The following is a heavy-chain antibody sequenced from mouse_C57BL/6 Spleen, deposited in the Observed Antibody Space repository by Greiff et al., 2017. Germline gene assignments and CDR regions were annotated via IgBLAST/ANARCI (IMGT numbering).Heavy chain of an antibody. Sequence: EVKVVESGGDLVKPGGSLKLSCAASGFTFSSYGMSWVRQTPDKRLEWVATISSGGSYTYYPDSVKGRFTISRDNAKNTLYLQMSSLKSEDTAMYYCARPFYGSSPHWYFDVWGTGTTVTVSS. V-gene: IGHV5-6*01. J-gene: IGHJ1*03. CDR2: ISSGGSYT. CDR3: ARPFYGSSPHWYFDV. CDR1: GFTFSSYG. D-gene: IGHD1-1*01.